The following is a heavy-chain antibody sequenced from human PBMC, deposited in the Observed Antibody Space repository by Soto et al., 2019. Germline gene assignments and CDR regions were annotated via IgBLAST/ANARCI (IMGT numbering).Heavy chain of an antibody. CDR2: IYWDDDK. Sequence: ITLKESGPTLVKPTQTLTLTCTFSGFSLSTSGVGVGWIRQPPGKALEWLALIYWDDDKRYSPSLKSRLTITKDTSKHQVVLTMTNMDPVDTATYYCAHRRRGAAAGTFDYWGQGTLVTVSS. CDR1: GFSLSTSGVG. CDR3: AHRRRGAAAGTFDY. J-gene: IGHJ4*02. V-gene: IGHV2-5*02. D-gene: IGHD6-13*01.